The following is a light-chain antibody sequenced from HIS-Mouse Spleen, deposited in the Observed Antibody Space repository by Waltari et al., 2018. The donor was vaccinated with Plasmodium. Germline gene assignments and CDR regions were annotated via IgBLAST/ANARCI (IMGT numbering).Light chain of an antibody. CDR2: EDS. J-gene: IGLJ3*02. Sequence: SYELTQPPSVSVSPGQTARITCSGDALPKKYAYWYQQKSGQAPVLVIYEDSKRHSGIPERFSGSSSETMATLTISGAQVEDEADYYCYSTDSSGNHRVFGGGTKLTVL. CDR1: ALPKKY. V-gene: IGLV3-10*01. CDR3: YSTDSSGNHRV.